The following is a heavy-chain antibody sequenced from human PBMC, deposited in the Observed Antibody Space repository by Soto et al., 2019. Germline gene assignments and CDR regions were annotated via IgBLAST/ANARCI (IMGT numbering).Heavy chain of an antibody. V-gene: IGHV4-61*08. CDR3: ARHDYSDRAFEL. CDR1: GGSVGSGAYY. CDR2: IQYSGDT. D-gene: IGHD3-22*01. Sequence: SETLSLTCIVSGGSVGSGAYYWSWIRQPPGNALEWIGYIQYSGDTNYNSSLKSRVTISVDMSRNRFSLKLTSVTAADTAFYYCARHDYSDRAFELWGQGTMVTVSS. J-gene: IGHJ3*01.